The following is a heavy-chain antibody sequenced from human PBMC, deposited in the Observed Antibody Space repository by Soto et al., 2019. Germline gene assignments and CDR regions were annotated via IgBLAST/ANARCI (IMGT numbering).Heavy chain of an antibody. CDR2: VYYSGST. CDR1: GGSIENYY. Sequence: SETLSLTCTVSGGSIENYYWSWIRQPPGRGLEWIGCVYYSGSTNYNPSLESRVTISVDMSKNQFSLKLTSVTAADTAVYYCARSKRMDAWGQGTTVTVSS. J-gene: IGHJ6*02. CDR3: ARSKRMDA. V-gene: IGHV4-59*01.